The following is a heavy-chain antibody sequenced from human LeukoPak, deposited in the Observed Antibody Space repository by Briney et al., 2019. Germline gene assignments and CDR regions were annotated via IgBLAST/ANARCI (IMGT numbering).Heavy chain of an antibody. D-gene: IGHD6-19*01. Sequence: PSDPLSLPCTVPGGHISSSSYYWGWIRHPPGKGLEWVGPIYYPGSTYYNPSLKSRVTISVDTSKNQCSLKLSAVTAADTAAYYCARRRGWYPVDYWGQGTLVTVSS. CDR2: IYYPGST. V-gene: IGHV4-39*01. CDR3: ARRRGWYPVDY. J-gene: IGHJ4*02. CDR1: GGHISSSSYY.